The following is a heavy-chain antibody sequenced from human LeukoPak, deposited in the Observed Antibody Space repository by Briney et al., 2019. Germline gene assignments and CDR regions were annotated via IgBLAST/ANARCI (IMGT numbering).Heavy chain of an antibody. CDR1: GGSFSGYY. D-gene: IGHD3-16*01. J-gene: IGHJ6*02. V-gene: IGHV4-34*01. CDR3: ARGGGANPDEYYYYGMDV. CDR2: INHSGST. Sequence: PSETLSLTCAVYGGSFSGYYWSWIRQPPGKGLEWIGEINHSGSTNYNPSLKSRVTISVDTSKNQFSLKLSSVTAADTAVYYCARGGGANPDEYYYYGMDVWGQGTTVTVCS.